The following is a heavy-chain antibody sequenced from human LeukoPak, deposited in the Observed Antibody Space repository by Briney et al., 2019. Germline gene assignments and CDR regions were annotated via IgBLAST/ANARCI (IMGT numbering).Heavy chain of an antibody. J-gene: IGHJ4*02. CDR3: ARDQLVTPYEYYFDY. Sequence: ASVKVSCKASGYTFTSYYMHWVRQAPGQGLEWMGIINPSGGSTSYAQEFQGRVTMTRDTSTSTVYMELSSLRSEDTAVYYCARDQLVTPYEYYFDYWGQGTLVTVSS. D-gene: IGHD4-23*01. CDR2: INPSGGST. V-gene: IGHV1-46*01. CDR1: GYTFTSYY.